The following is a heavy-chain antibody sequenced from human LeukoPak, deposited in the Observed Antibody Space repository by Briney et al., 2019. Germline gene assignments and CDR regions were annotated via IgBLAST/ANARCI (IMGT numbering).Heavy chain of an antibody. CDR2: IGTAGDT. V-gene: IGHV3-13*01. Sequence: PGGSLRLSCAASGFTFSSYDMHWVRQATGKGLEWVSAIGTAGDTYYPGSVKGRFTISRENAKNSLYLQMNSLRAGDTAVYYCARELKGAEGSRWFDPWGQGTLVTVSS. CDR3: ARELKGAEGSRWFDP. J-gene: IGHJ5*02. CDR1: GFTFSSYD. D-gene: IGHD1-26*01.